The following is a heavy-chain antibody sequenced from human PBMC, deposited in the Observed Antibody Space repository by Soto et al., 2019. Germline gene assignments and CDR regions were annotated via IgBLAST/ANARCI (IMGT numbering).Heavy chain of an antibody. J-gene: IGHJ1*01. D-gene: IGHD6-19*01. Sequence: QITLKESGPSLVKPTQPLTLTCTFSGFSLTTTGVGVVWIRQPPGKALVWLALTYWADNKHYSRSLRSRLTVIKDTTENQVVLTPTNVEPADTGTYFCAQVGRLEQWLSRIDHWGQGTLVTVSS. CDR3: AQVGRLEQWLSRIDH. CDR1: GFSLTTTGVG. V-gene: IGHV2-5*02. CDR2: TYWADNK.